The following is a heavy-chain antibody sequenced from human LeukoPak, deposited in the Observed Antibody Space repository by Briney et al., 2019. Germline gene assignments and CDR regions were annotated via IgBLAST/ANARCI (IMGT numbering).Heavy chain of an antibody. D-gene: IGHD5-18*01. Sequence: SETLSLTCTVSGGSISSYYWSWIRQPPGKGLEWIGYIYYSGSTNYNPSLKSRVTISVDTSKNQFSLKLSSVIAADTAVYYCARDVGGIQLLWGQGTLVTVSS. CDR1: GGSISSYY. V-gene: IGHV4-59*01. CDR3: ARDVGGIQLL. CDR2: IYYSGST. J-gene: IGHJ4*02.